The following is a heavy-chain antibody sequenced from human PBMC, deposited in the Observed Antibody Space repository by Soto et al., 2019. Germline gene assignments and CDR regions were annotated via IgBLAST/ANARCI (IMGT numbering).Heavy chain of an antibody. V-gene: IGHV1-46*01. J-gene: IGHJ4*02. CDR2: INPSGGST. CDR3: ARDRYYDSSGYYQDYFAY. Sequence: APVKVSCKASGYTFTSYYMHWLRQAPGQGLEWMGIINPSGGSTSYAQKFQGRVTMTRDTSTSTVYIEMSSLSSEDTAVYYCARDRYYDSSGYYQDYFAYWGQGTLVTVSS. CDR1: GYTFTSYY. D-gene: IGHD3-22*01.